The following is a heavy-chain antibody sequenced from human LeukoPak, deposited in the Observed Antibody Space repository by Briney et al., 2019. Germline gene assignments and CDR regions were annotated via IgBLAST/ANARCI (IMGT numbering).Heavy chain of an antibody. Sequence: GGSLRLSCAASGFTFRDAAMTWVRQAPGKGLEWVSLIGSSGVSTHYADSVKGRFTISRDNSKNTLYLQMNSLRAEDTAVYYCAKRNYYDSSGYYYDYWGQGTLVTVSS. V-gene: IGHV3-23*01. D-gene: IGHD3-22*01. CDR3: AKRNYYDSSGYYYDY. CDR1: GFTFRDAA. J-gene: IGHJ4*02. CDR2: IGSSGVST.